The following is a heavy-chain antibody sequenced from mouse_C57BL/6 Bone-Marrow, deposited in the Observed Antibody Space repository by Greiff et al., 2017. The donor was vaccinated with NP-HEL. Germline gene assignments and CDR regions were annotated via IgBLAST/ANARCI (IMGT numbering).Heavy chain of an antibody. CDR2: IRGGGST. D-gene: IGHD2-1*01. J-gene: IGHJ3*01. V-gene: IGHV2-6*01. CDR1: GFSLTSYG. Sequence: VQLVESGPGLVAPSQSLSITCTVSGFSLTSYGVDWVRQTPGKGLEWLGVIRGGGSTNYNTALKSRLSISKDNSKSQFFLKMNSLQTDDTAIYYCASIRRVGNGDWFAYWGQGTLVTVSA. CDR3: ASIRRVGNGDWFAY.